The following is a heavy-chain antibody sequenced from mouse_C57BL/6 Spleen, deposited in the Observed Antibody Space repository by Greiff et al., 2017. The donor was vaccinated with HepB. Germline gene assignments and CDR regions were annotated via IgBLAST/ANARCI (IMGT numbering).Heavy chain of an antibody. CDR2: ISSGSSTI. CDR3: ARGDYDYDGCAY. V-gene: IGHV5-17*01. CDR1: GFTFSDYG. Sequence: EVQRVESGGGLVKPGGSLKLSCAASGFTFSDYGMHWVRQAPEKGLEWVAYISSGSSTIYYADTVKGRFTISRDNAKNTLFLQMTSLRSEDTAMYYCARGDYDYDGCAYWGQGTLVTVSA. D-gene: IGHD2-4*01. J-gene: IGHJ3*01.